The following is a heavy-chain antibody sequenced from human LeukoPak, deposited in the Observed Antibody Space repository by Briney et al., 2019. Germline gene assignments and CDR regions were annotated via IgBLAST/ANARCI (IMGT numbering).Heavy chain of an antibody. Sequence: GGSLRLSCAASRFTFSSYAMSWVRQAPGKVLEWVSAISGSGGSTYYADSVKGRFTISRDNSKNTLYLQMNSLRAEDTAVYYCAKALSGSYWAFDIWGQGTMVTVSS. J-gene: IGHJ3*02. V-gene: IGHV3-23*01. CDR1: RFTFSSYA. D-gene: IGHD1-26*01. CDR3: AKALSGSYWAFDI. CDR2: ISGSGGST.